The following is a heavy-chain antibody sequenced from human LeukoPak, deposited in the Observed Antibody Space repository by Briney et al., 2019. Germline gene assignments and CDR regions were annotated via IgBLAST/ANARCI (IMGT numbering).Heavy chain of an antibody. D-gene: IGHD3-10*01. CDR1: GFTFSSYS. CDR2: ISSSSSYI. CDR3: ARDSNPLLWFGELLSRWFDP. V-gene: IGHV3-21*01. Sequence: GGFLRLSCAASGFTFSSYSMNWVRQAPGKGLEWVSSISSSSSYIYYADSVEGRFTISRDNAKNSLYLQMNSLRAEDTAVYYCARDSNPLLWFGELLSRWFDPWGQGTLVTVSS. J-gene: IGHJ5*02.